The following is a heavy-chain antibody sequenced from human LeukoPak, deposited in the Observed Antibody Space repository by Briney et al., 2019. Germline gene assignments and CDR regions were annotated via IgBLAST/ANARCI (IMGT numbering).Heavy chain of an antibody. CDR3: ASLGIAAAGRDY. CDR1: GYTFTGYY. V-gene: IGHV1-2*02. CDR2: INPNSGGT. Sequence: ASVRVSCKASGYTFTGYYMHWVRQAPGEGGEGMGWINPNSGGTNYAQKFQGRVTMTRDTPISTAYLELSRLRSDDTAVYYCASLGIAAAGRDYWGQGTLVTVSS. D-gene: IGHD6-13*01. J-gene: IGHJ4*02.